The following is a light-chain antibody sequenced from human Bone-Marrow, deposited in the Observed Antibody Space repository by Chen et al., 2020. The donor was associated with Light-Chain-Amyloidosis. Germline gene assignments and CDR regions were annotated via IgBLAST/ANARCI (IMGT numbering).Light chain of an antibody. J-gene: IGLJ2*01. Sequence: SYELPQPPSVSVSPGQPARNTCSGEDLPPKYASWAQPKPGQAPVLVRHRDTERPSGISERFAVSSSGTTATLTISGVQAEDEADYHCQSADSSGTYEVIFGGGTKLTVL. CDR1: DLPPKY. CDR2: RDT. V-gene: IGLV3-25*03. CDR3: QSADSSGTYEVI.